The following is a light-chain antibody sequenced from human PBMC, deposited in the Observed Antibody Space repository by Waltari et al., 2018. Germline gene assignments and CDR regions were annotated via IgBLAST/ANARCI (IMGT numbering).Light chain of an antibody. CDR1: QGISNW. Sequence: DIQMTQSPSSVSASVGDRVTSTCRASQGISNWLAWYQQKPGKAPELLIYAASTLQSGVPSRFSGSGSGTDFTLTISSLQPEDFATYYCQQANSFPRTFGQGTKVEVK. CDR3: QQANSFPRT. J-gene: IGKJ1*01. CDR2: AAS. V-gene: IGKV1-12*01.